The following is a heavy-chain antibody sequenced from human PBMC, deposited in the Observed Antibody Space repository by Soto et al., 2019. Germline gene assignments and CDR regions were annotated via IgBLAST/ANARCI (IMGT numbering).Heavy chain of an antibody. D-gene: IGHD3-3*01. CDR1: GFTFTSSA. V-gene: IGHV1-58*01. J-gene: IGHJ4*02. Sequence: SVKVSCKASGFTFTSSAVQRVRQARGQRLEWIGWIVVGSGNTNYAQKFQERVTITRDMTTSTAYMELSSLRSEDTAVYYCAVQDYDFWSGSDYWGQGTLVTVSS. CDR2: IVVGSGNT. CDR3: AVQDYDFWSGSDY.